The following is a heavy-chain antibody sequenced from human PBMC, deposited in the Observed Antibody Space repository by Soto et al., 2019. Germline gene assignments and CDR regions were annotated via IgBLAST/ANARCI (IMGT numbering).Heavy chain of an antibody. CDR3: TSGDQNGYSSGWIDY. D-gene: IGHD6-19*01. Sequence: VQLVESGGGLVKPGRSLRLSCTASGFTFGDYAMSWFRQAPGKGLEWVGFIRSKAYGGTTEYAASVKGRFTISRDDSKSIAYLQMNSLKTEETAVYYCTSGDQNGYSSGWIDYWGQGTLVTVSS. J-gene: IGHJ4*02. V-gene: IGHV3-49*05. CDR2: IRSKAYGGTT. CDR1: GFTFGDYA.